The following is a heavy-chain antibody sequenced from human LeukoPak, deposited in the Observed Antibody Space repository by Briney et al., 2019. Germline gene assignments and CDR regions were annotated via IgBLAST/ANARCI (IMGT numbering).Heavy chain of an antibody. CDR3: ARDGGYYYDSSGYHDY. V-gene: IGHV3-30*02. CDR2: IRYDGSNK. J-gene: IGHJ4*02. Sequence: QAGGSLRLSCAASGFTFSSYGMHWVRQAPGKGLEWVAFIRYDGSNKYYADSVKGRFTISRDNSKNTLYLQMNSLRAEDTAAYYCARDGGYYYDSSGYHDYWGQGTLVTVSS. CDR1: GFTFSSYG. D-gene: IGHD3-22*01.